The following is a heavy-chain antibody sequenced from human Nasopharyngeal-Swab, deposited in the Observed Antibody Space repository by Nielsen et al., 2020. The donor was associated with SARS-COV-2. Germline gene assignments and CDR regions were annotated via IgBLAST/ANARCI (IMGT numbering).Heavy chain of an antibody. CDR3: ASRRFEYGSDPSRAFDI. V-gene: IGHV5-10-1*01. J-gene: IGHJ3*02. Sequence: VRQMPGKGLEWMGRIDPSDSYTNYSPSFQGHVTISADKSISTAYLQWSSLKASDTAMYYCASRRFEYGSDPSRAFDIWGQGTMVTVSS. D-gene: IGHD6-6*01. CDR2: IDPSDSYT.